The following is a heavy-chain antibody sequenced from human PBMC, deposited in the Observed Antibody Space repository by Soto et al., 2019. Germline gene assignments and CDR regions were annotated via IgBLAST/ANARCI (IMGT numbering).Heavy chain of an antibody. D-gene: IGHD7-27*01. J-gene: IGHJ4*02. Sequence: QVQLQESGPGLVQPSQTLSLTCSVSGDPVSSGSYYWTWVRQHPVKGLEWIGYIYHTGSTYYNPSLQSLRIMSIDTSKNQVSLHLYSVTAADTAVYFCASKLGTTHYFDFWGQGSLVAVSS. V-gene: IGHV4-31*01. CDR2: IYHTGST. CDR1: GDPVSSGSYY. CDR3: ASKLGTTHYFDF.